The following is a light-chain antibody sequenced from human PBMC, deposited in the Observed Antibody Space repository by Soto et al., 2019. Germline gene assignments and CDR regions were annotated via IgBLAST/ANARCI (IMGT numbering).Light chain of an antibody. CDR1: QTISNY. CDR3: QETYSTPFT. J-gene: IGKJ3*01. Sequence: DIQMTQSPSSLSASVGDRVTINCRASQTISNYLNWYQEKPGKAPKLLIYASSNLQSGVPSRFSGGASGTEFTLTISNLQAEDFAAYYWQETYSTPFTFGPGTKVDI. CDR2: ASS. V-gene: IGKV1-39*01.